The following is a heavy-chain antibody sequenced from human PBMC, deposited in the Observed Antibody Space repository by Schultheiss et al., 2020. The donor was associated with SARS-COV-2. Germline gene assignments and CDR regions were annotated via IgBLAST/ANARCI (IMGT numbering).Heavy chain of an antibody. CDR1: GFTFSSYG. CDR3: AKDSAGDN. D-gene: IGHD3-10*01. Sequence: GESLKISCAASGFTFSSYGMHWVRQAPGKGLEWVAVIWYDGSNKYYADSVKGRFIISRDNSKNTVYLQMNGLRPEDTAIYYCAKDSAGDNWGQGTMVTVSS. CDR2: IWYDGSNK. J-gene: IGHJ3*02. V-gene: IGHV3-30*02.